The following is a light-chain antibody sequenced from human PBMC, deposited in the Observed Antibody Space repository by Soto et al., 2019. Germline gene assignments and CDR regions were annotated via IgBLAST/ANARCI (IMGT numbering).Light chain of an antibody. CDR2: DAS. CDR1: QSVSSN. CDR3: QQYNDWPRT. V-gene: IGKV3-15*01. Sequence: EIVMTQSPATLSVSPGERATLSFGSSQSVSSNLAWYQQKPGQAPRLLIYDASTRAAGIPARFSGSGSGTEFTLTISSLQSEDFAVYYCQQYNDWPRTFGQGTKVDIK. J-gene: IGKJ1*01.